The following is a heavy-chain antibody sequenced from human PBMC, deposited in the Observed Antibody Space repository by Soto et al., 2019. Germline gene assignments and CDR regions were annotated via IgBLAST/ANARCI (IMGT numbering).Heavy chain of an antibody. CDR2: ISYDGSNK. D-gene: IGHD1-1*01. CDR1: GFTFSSYG. Sequence: GGSLRLSCAASGFTFSSYGMHWVRQAPGKGLEWVAVISYDGSNKYYADSVKGRFTISRDNSKNTLYPQMNSLRAEDTAVYYCAKDSGGTQYSCYGMDVWRQGTTVTVSS. J-gene: IGHJ6*02. CDR3: AKDSGGTQYSCYGMDV. V-gene: IGHV3-30*18.